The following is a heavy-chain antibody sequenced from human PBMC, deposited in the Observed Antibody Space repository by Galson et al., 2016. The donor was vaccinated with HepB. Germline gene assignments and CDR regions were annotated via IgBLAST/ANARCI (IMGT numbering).Heavy chain of an antibody. J-gene: IGHJ4*02. CDR3: AILHCSGGSCYYFDY. CDR1: GFMFSRYA. V-gene: IGHV3-21*01. CDR2: ISSSSSYI. Sequence: SLRLSCAASGFMFSRYAMNWFRQAPGKGLEWVSSISSSSSYIYYADSVKGRFTISRDNAKNSLYLQMNSLRAEDTAVYYCAILHCSGGSCYYFDYWGQGTLVTVSS. D-gene: IGHD2-15*01.